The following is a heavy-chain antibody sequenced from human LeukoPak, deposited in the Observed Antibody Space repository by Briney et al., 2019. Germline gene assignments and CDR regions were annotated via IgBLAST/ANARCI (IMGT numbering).Heavy chain of an antibody. Sequence: SETLSLTCTVSGYSISSGYYWGWIRQSPGKGLQWIGSIHLCGSTYYNPSPKSRGTISVDASTNQLSLKLLSATAAAQTVDYCARETAVAGYVDYWGQGTLVTVSS. J-gene: IGHJ4*02. V-gene: IGHV4-38-2*02. CDR3: ARETAVAGYVDY. D-gene: IGHD6-19*01. CDR1: GYSISSGYY. CDR2: IHLCGST.